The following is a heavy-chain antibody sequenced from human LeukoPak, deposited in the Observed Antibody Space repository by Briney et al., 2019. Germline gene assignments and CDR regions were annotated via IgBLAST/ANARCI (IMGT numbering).Heavy chain of an antibody. CDR1: GGSISSYY. D-gene: IGHD5-24*01. J-gene: IGHJ3*02. V-gene: IGHV4-59*01. Sequence: SETLSLTCTVSGGSISSYYWSWIRQPPGKGLEWIGYIYYSGSTNYNPSLKSRVTISVDTSKNQFSLKLSSVTAADTAVYYCAREAGRDGYNPAFDIWGQGTMVTVSS. CDR2: IYYSGST. CDR3: AREAGRDGYNPAFDI.